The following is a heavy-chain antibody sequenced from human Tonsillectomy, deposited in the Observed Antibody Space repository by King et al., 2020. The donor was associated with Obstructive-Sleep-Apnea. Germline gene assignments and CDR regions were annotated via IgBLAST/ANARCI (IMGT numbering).Heavy chain of an antibody. CDR3: ASSMVRGADPYYYYGMDV. CDR2: INPSGGAT. V-gene: IGHV1-46*01. Sequence: VQLVQSGAEVKKPGASVKVSCRASRYIFTTYYIHWVRQAPGQGLECMGLINPSGGATSYAQKFRGRVTMTSDTSTTTVYMELSSLRSDDTAVYYCASSMVRGADPYYYYGMDVWGQGTTVTVSS. J-gene: IGHJ6*02. D-gene: IGHD3-10*01. CDR1: RYIFTTYY.